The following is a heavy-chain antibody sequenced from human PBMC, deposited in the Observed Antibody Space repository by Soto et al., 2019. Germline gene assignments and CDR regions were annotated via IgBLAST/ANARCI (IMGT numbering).Heavy chain of an antibody. CDR3: ARVLRPTEHLGPHYFYSHGLDV. Sequence: PSGSLALACAVYGECLRVYYWGGSRQPPGKGLGWIGEINHSGSTNYNPSLKSRVTISVDTSKNQFSLKLSSVTAADTAVYYCARVLRPTEHLGPHYFYSHGLDVWGQGTTVTVSS. J-gene: IGHJ6*02. V-gene: IGHV4-34*01. CDR1: GECLRVYY. CDR2: INHSGST.